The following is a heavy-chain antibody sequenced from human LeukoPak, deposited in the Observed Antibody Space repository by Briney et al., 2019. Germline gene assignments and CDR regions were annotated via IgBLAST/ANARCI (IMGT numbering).Heavy chain of an antibody. CDR3: ARDKGAATEERSDY. CDR2: ISSDGSDV. CDR1: GFTFDDYG. V-gene: IGHV3-74*01. Sequence: PGGSLRLSCAASGFTFDDYGMSWVRQAPGRGLVWVSRISSDGSDVFYADSVKGRFTISRDNSKNMLYLQMNSLRAEDTAVYYCARDKGAATEERSDYWGQGTLVTVSS. D-gene: IGHD1-26*01. J-gene: IGHJ4*02.